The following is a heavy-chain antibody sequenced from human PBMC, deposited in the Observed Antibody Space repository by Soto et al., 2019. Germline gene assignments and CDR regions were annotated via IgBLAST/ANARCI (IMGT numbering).Heavy chain of an antibody. CDR2: INHSGST. Sequence: PSETLSLTCAVYGGSFSGYYWSWIRQPPGKGLEWIGEINHSGSTNYNPSLKSRVTISVDTSKNQFSLKLSSVTAADTAVYYCAYRGYSYGIDYWGQGTLVTVSS. V-gene: IGHV4-34*01. D-gene: IGHD5-18*01. CDR1: GGSFSGYY. J-gene: IGHJ4*02. CDR3: AYRGYSYGIDY.